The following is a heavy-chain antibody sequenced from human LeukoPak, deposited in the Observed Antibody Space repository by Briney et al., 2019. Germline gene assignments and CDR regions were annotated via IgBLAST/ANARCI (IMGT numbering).Heavy chain of an antibody. CDR2: IIPIFGTA. CDR1: GGTFSSYA. CDR3: ARDRNSAMVRGVILSEYNWFDP. V-gene: IGHV1-69*05. D-gene: IGHD3-10*01. J-gene: IGHJ5*02. Sequence: SVKVSCKASGGTFSSYAISWVRQAPGQGLEWMGGIIPIFGTANYAQKFQGRATITTDESTSTAYMELSSLRSEDTAVYYCARDRNSAMVRGVILSEYNWFDPWGQGTLVTVSS.